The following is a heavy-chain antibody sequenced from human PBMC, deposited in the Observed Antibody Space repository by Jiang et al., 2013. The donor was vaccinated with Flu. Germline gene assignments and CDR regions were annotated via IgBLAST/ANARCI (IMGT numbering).Heavy chain of an antibody. D-gene: IGHD6-19*01. CDR2: INAGNGNT. Sequence: GAEVKKPGASVKVPCKASGYTFTSYAMHWVRQAPGQRLEWMGWINAGNGNTKYSQKFQGRVTITRDTSASTAYMELSSLRSEDTAVYYCARDPKQWLGDGDYWGQGTLVTVSS. J-gene: IGHJ4*02. CDR1: GYTFTSYA. V-gene: IGHV1-3*01. CDR3: ARDPKQWLGDGDY.